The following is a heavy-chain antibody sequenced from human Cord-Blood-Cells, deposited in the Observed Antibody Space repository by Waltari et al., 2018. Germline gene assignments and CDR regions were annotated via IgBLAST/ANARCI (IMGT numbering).Heavy chain of an antibody. J-gene: IGHJ4*02. V-gene: IGHV3-30*04. Sequence: QVQLVESGGGVVQPGRSLRLSCAASGFTFSSYAVHWVRQAPGKGLEWVEVISYDGSNKYYADSVKGRFTISSDNSKNTLYLQMNSLRAEDTAVYYCARDAEGALGPLDYWGQGTLVTVSS. CDR2: ISYDGSNK. CDR3: ARDAEGALGPLDY. D-gene: IGHD3-16*01. CDR1: GFTFSSYA.